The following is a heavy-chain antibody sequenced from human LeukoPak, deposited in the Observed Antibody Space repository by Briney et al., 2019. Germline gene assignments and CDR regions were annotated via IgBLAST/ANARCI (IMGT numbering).Heavy chain of an antibody. D-gene: IGHD3-10*01. CDR1: GFTFSDQY. CDR3: ATVYGSGSYCRD. Sequence: NPGGSLRLSCEASGFTFSDQYMSWIRQAPGKGLEWVSYISSSGKSIYYADSVKGRFTISRDNGKSSLYLQTNSLRAEDTAVYYCATVYGSGSYCRDWGQGALVTVSS. V-gene: IGHV3-11*01. J-gene: IGHJ4*02. CDR2: ISSSGKSI.